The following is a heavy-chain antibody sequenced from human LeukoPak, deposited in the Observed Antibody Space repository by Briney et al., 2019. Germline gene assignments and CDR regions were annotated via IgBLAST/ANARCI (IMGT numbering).Heavy chain of an antibody. D-gene: IGHD6-19*01. V-gene: IGHV3-30*04. CDR1: GFTFSSYA. J-gene: IGHJ4*02. Sequence: GGSLRLSCAASGFTFSSYAMHWVRQAPGKGLEWVAVISYDGSNKYYADSVKGRFTISRDNSKNTLYLQMNGLRAEDTAVYYCARDSSGWQFDYWGQGTLVTVSS. CDR2: ISYDGSNK. CDR3: ARDSSGWQFDY.